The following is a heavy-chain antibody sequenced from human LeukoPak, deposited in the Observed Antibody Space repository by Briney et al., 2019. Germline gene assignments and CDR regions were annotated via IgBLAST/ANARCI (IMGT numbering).Heavy chain of an antibody. CDR3: ARESPGARLELRWRQLTYFDY. D-gene: IGHD1-7*01. CDR1: GFTFSSYS. Sequence: VGSLRLSCAASGFTFSSYSMSWVRQAPGKGLEWVSSISSSSSYIYYADSVKGRFTISRDNAKNSLYLQMNSLRAEDTAVYYCARESPGARLELRWRQLTYFDYWGQGTLVTVSS. V-gene: IGHV3-21*01. CDR2: ISSSSSYI. J-gene: IGHJ4*02.